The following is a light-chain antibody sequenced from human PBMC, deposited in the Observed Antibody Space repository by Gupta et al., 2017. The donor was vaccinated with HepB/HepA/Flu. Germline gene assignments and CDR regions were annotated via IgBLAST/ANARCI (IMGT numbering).Light chain of an antibody. J-gene: IGLJ3*02. CDR3: QSADSSGTYEV. CDR1: ALPKQY. V-gene: IGLV3-25*03. CDR2: KDS. Sequence: SYELTQPPSVSVSPGQTARITCSGDALPKQYAYWYQQKPGQAPVLVIYKDSERPSGIPERFSGSSSGTKVTLTISGVQAEDEADDYCQSADSSGTYEVFGGGTKLTVL.